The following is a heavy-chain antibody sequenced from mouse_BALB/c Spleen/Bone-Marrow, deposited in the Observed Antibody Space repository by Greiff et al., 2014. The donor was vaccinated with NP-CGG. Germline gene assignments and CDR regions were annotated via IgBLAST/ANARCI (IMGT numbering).Heavy chain of an antibody. J-gene: IGHJ3*01. CDR2: IDPSDSET. CDR3: AREGDYYGSSAY. Sequence: VKLMESGPQLVRPGASVKISCKASGYSFTSYWMHWVKQRPGQGLEWIGMIDPSDSETRLNQKFKDKATLTVDKSSSTAYMQLSSPTSEDSAVYYCAREGDYYGSSAYWGQGTQVTVSA. CDR1: GYSFTSYW. D-gene: IGHD1-1*01. V-gene: IGHV1S126*01.